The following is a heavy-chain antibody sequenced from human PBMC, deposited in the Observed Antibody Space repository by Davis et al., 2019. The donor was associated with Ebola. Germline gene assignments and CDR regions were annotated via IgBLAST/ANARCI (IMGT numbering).Heavy chain of an antibody. CDR3: ARGQRIFGVVMKYFQH. J-gene: IGHJ1*01. CDR1: GYTFTSYA. D-gene: IGHD3-3*01. V-gene: IGHV1-8*02. Sequence: ASVKVSCKASGYTFTSYAMHWVRQAPGQRLEWMGWMNPNSGNTGYAQKFQGRVTMTRNTSISTAYMELSSLRSEDTAVYYCARGQRIFGVVMKYFQHWGQGTLVTVSS. CDR2: MNPNSGNT.